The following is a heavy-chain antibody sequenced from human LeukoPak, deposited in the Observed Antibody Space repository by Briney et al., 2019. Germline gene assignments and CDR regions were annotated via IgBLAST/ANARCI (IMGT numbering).Heavy chain of an antibody. V-gene: IGHV3-48*01. CDR2: ISSSSSTI. CDR3: ARANLIAARPYYYYYYYMDV. CDR1: GFTFSSYS. J-gene: IGHJ6*03. D-gene: IGHD6-6*01. Sequence: GESLRLSCAASGFTFSSYSMNWVRQAPGKGLEWVSYISSSSSTIYYADSVKGRFTISRDNAKNSLYLQMNSLRAEDTAVYYCARANLIAARPYYYYYYYMDVWGKGTTVTVSS.